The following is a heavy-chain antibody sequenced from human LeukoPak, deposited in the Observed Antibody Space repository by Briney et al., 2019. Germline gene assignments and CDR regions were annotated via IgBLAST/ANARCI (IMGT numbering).Heavy chain of an antibody. CDR1: GYTFTSYG. J-gene: IGHJ3*02. CDR2: ISAYNGNT. V-gene: IGHV1-18*01. CDR3: ARALGFGLRGAFDI. Sequence: GASVKVSCKASGYTFTSYGISWVRQAPGQGLEWMGWISAYNGNTNYAQKLQGRVTMTTDTSTSTAYMELRSLRSHDTAVYYCARALGFGLRGAFDIWGQGTMVTVSS. D-gene: IGHD3-10*01.